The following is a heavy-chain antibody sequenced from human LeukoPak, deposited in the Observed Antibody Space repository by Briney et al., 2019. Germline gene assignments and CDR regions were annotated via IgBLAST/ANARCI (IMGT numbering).Heavy chain of an antibody. D-gene: IGHD2-15*01. CDR2: IYYSRRT. CDR3: ARTGGSCYLCDWFDP. CDR1: GGSINSYY. Sequence: SETLSLTCTVSGGSINSYYWSWIRQPPGKGLERIGYIYYSRRTNYNPFLRSRVTISVDRFRNQFSLELRSVTAADTAVCYCARTGGSCYLCDWFDPWGQGTLVTVSS. J-gene: IGHJ5*02. V-gene: IGHV4-59*12.